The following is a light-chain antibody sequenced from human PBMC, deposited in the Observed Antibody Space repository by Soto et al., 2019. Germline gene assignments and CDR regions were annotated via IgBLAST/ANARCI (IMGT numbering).Light chain of an antibody. Sequence: EIVLTQSPATLSMSPGERATLSCRASQSLSTYLAWYQQKPGQAPRLLIFDASHRATGTPARFSGSGSGTDFTLTISSLEPEDFAVYYCQQRSNWPRTFGQGTKVDIK. CDR3: QQRSNWPRT. CDR1: QSLSTY. J-gene: IGKJ1*01. V-gene: IGKV3-11*01. CDR2: DAS.